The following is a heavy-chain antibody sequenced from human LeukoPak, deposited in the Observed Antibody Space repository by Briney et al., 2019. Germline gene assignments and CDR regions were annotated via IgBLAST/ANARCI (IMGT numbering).Heavy chain of an antibody. V-gene: IGHV3-33*01. D-gene: IGHD5-12*01. J-gene: IGHJ4*02. CDR1: GFTFSSYG. Sequence: GGSLRLSCAASGFTFSSYGMHWVRQAPGKGLEWVAVIWYDGSNKYYADSVKGRFTISRDNSKNTLYLQMNSLRAEDTAVYYCARDRNAGGYVQYYFDYWGQGILVTVSS. CDR2: IWYDGSNK. CDR3: ARDRNAGGYVQYYFDY.